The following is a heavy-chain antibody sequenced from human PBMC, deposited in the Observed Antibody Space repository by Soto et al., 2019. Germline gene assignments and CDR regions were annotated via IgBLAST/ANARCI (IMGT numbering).Heavy chain of an antibody. CDR1: GFTFITYT. CDR2: ISGGGDSP. D-gene: IGHD2-2*01. CDR3: AKARCSTANCYVPDY. V-gene: IGHV3-23*01. Sequence: GGSLRLSCASSGFTFITYTMSLVRQAPGKGLEWVSSISGGGDSPSYADSVQGRFTISRDNPKNTLYLQMNSLRAEDTALYYCAKARCSTANCYVPDYWGQGTLVTVSS. J-gene: IGHJ4*02.